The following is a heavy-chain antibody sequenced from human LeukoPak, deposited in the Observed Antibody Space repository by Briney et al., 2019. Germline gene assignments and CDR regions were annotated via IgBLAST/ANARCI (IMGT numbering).Heavy chain of an antibody. CDR1: GFTFSNAW. CDR3: TTDPFEPGYSSGWYYFDY. V-gene: IGHV3-15*01. CDR2: IKSKTDGGTT. Sequence: GGSLRLSCAASGFTFSNAWMSWVRQAPGKGLEWVGRIKSKTDGGTTDYAAPVKGRFTISRDDSKNTLYLQMNSLKTEDTAVYYCTTDPFEPGYSSGWYYFDYWGQGTLVTVSS. D-gene: IGHD6-19*01. J-gene: IGHJ4*02.